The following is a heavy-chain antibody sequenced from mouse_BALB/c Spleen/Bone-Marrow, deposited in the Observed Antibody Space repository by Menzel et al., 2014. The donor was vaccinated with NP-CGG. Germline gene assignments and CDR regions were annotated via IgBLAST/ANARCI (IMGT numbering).Heavy chain of an antibody. D-gene: IGHD1-1*01. CDR2: IDPSNGRT. Sequence: QVQLKDSGAELVKPGASVKLSCKASGYTFTSYWMHWVKQRPGQGLEWIGEIDPSNGRTNYNEKFKNKATLTVDKSSSTAYMQLSSLTSEDSAVYYCARSTTVVVRYWYFDVWGAGTTVTVSS. CDR3: ARSTTVVVRYWYFDV. CDR1: GYTFTSYW. V-gene: IGHV1S81*02. J-gene: IGHJ1*01.